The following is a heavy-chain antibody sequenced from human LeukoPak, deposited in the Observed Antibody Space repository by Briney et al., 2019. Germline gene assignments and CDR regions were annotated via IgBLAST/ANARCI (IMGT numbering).Heavy chain of an antibody. CDR2: IRSKANSYAT. D-gene: IGHD3-16*01. V-gene: IGHV3-73*01. CDR3: ILHLDYVWGSYPPDLDY. Sequence: GGSLKLSCAASGFTFSGSAMHWVRQASGKGLEWVGRIRSKANSYATAYAASVKGRFTTSRDDSKNTAYLQMNSLKTEDTAVYYCILHLDYVWGSYPPDLDYWGQGTLVTVSS. J-gene: IGHJ4*02. CDR1: GFTFSGSA.